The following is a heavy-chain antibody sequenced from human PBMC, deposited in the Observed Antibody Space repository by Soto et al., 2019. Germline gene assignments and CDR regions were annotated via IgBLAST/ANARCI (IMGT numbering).Heavy chain of an antibody. CDR2: ISYDGSKK. CDR1: GFTFSSYA. CDR3: ARGSPMYYYDSSGYVPLVGYFDL. J-gene: IGHJ2*01. V-gene: IGHV3-30-3*01. Sequence: QVQLVESGGGVVQPGRSLRLSCAASGFTFSSYAMHWVRQAPGKGLEWVAVISYDGSKKYYADSVKGRFTISRDNSKNSLYLQMNSLRAEYTAVYYCARGSPMYYYDSSGYVPLVGYFDLWVRGTLVTVSS. D-gene: IGHD3-22*01.